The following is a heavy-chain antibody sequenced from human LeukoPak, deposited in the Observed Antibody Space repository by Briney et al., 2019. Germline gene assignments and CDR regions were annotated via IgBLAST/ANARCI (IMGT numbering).Heavy chain of an antibody. CDR1: GFTFSSYW. CDR2: ISTDGSST. D-gene: IGHD3-22*01. CDR3: ARDGPAYSDSSGYSDY. J-gene: IGHJ4*02. V-gene: IGHV3-74*01. Sequence: GGSLRLSCAASGFTFSSYWMHWVRQAPGKGLVWVSRISTDGSSTTYADSVKGRFTISRDNVKNTLFLQMNSLRAEDTAVYYCARDGPAYSDSSGYSDYWGQGTLVTVSS.